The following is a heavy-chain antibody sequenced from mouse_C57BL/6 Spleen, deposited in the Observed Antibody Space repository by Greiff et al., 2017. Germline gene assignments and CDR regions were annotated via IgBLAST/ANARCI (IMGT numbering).Heavy chain of an antibody. J-gene: IGHJ1*03. CDR3: GGGSYGSSDWYFDV. CDR1: GFSFNTYA. CDR2: IRSKSNNYAT. Sequence: EVHLVESGGGLVQPKGSLKLSCAASGFSFNTYAMNWVRQAPGKGLEWVARIRSKSNNYATYYADSVKDRFTISRDDSESMLYLQMNSMKTEDTAMYYCGGGSYGSSDWYFDVWGTGTTVTVSS. V-gene: IGHV10-1*01. D-gene: IGHD1-1*01.